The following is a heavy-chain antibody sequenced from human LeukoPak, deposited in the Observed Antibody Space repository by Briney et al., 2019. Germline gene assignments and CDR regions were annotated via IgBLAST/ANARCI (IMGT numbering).Heavy chain of an antibody. Sequence: PGGSLRLSCAASGFTFSNYGMHWVRQAPGKGLEWVAFIRYDGSNKYYANSVKGRFTISRDNSKNTLYLQMNSLRAEDTAVYYCAKDGPSFYYGSGSHFDYWGQGTLVIVSS. V-gene: IGHV3-30*02. CDR1: GFTFSNYG. CDR3: AKDGPSFYYGSGSHFDY. D-gene: IGHD3-10*01. CDR2: IRYDGSNK. J-gene: IGHJ4*02.